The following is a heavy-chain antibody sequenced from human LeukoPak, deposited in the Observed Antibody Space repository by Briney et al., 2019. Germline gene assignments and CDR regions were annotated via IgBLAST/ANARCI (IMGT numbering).Heavy chain of an antibody. Sequence: SETLSLTCTVSGGSISSYYWSWIRQPPGKGLEWIGYIYYSGSTNYNPSLKSRVTISVDTSKNQFSLKLSSVTAADTAVYYCAREDMGATGYFDYWGQGTLVTVSS. CDR2: IYYSGST. CDR3: AREDMGATGYFDY. J-gene: IGHJ4*02. V-gene: IGHV4-59*01. D-gene: IGHD1-26*01. CDR1: GGSISSYY.